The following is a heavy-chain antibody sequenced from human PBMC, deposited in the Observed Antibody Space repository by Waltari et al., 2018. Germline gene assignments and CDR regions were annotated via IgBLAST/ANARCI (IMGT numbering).Heavy chain of an antibody. CDR1: GFTVSSNY. CDR3: ARVKYYYDSSGFVYFDY. J-gene: IGHJ4*02. V-gene: IGHV3-53*02. D-gene: IGHD3-22*01. Sequence: EVQLVETGGGLIQPGGSLRLSCAASGFTVSSNYISWVRQAPGKGLEWVSVIYSGGSTYYADSVKGRFTISRDNSKNTLYLQMNSLRAEDTAVYYCARVKYYYDSSGFVYFDYWGQGTLVTVSS. CDR2: IYSGGST.